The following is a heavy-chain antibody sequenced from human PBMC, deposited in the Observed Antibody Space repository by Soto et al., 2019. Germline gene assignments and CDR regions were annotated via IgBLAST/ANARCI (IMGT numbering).Heavy chain of an antibody. CDR2: ISWNSGSI. Sequence: EVQLVESGGGLVQPGRSLRLSCAASGFTFDDYAMHWVRQAPGKGLECVSGISWNSGSIGYADSVKGRFTISRDNAKNSLYLQMNSLRAEDTALYYCAKDRGYSLGGDSLGYWGQGTLVTVSS. V-gene: IGHV3-9*01. J-gene: IGHJ4*02. CDR3: AKDRGYSLGGDSLGY. D-gene: IGHD2-21*02. CDR1: GFTFDDYA.